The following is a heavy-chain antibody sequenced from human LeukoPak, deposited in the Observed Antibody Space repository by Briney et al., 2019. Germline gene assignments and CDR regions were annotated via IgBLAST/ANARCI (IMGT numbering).Heavy chain of an antibody. J-gene: IGHJ4*02. CDR2: ISSSGSTI. Sequence: GGSLRLSCAASGFTFSDYYMSWIRQAPGKGLEWVSYISSSGSTIYYADSVKGRFTISRDNAKNSLYLQMNSLRAEDTAVYYCASSDAFGGVIVRSYDYWGQGTLVTVSS. D-gene: IGHD3-16*02. V-gene: IGHV3-11*04. CDR1: GFTFSDYY. CDR3: ASSDAFGGVIVRSYDY.